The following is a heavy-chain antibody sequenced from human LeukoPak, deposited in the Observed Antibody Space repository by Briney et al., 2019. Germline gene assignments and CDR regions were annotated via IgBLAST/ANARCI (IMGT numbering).Heavy chain of an antibody. J-gene: IGHJ5*02. CDR1: LFTSCIDT. Sequence: GCPRLSPAPSLFTSCIDTMSSGPHTPQKRLGSGSAICGSGGSTYYADSVKGRFTISRDNYKNTLYLQMNSLRAEDTAVYYCAKAGLYCGGGSCYDWFDPWGQGTLVTVSS. CDR3: AKAGLYCGGGSCYDWFDP. D-gene: IGHD2-15*01. V-gene: IGHV3-23*01. CDR2: ICGSGGST.